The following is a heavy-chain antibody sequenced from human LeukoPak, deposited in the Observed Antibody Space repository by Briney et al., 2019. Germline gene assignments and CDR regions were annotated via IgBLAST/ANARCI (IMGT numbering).Heavy chain of an antibody. CDR1: GFTFSSYA. J-gene: IGHJ4*02. V-gene: IGHV3-23*01. Sequence: GESLRLSCAASGFTFSSYAMSWVRRASGKGLEWVSVVSGSGRSTDYADFVKGRFTISRDNSKNTLYLQMNSLRAEDTAVYYCVKAERFSGTKTPDYWGQGTLVTVSS. D-gene: IGHD1-26*01. CDR2: VSGSGRST. CDR3: VKAERFSGTKTPDY.